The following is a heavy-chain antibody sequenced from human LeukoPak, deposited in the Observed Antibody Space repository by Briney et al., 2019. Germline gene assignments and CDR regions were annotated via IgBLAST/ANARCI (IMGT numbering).Heavy chain of an antibody. CDR1: GGSFSGYY. V-gene: IGHV4-34*01. CDR2: IYYSGST. D-gene: IGHD5-18*01. CDR3: ARDPEYSYGFPLDI. Sequence: SETLSLTCAVYGGSFSGYYWSWIRQPPGKGLEWIGSIYYSGSTYYNPSLKSRVTISVDTSKNQFSLKLSSVTAADTAVYYCARDPEYSYGFPLDIWGQGTMVTVSS. J-gene: IGHJ3*02.